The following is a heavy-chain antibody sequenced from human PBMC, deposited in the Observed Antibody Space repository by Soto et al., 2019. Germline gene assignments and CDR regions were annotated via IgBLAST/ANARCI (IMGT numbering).Heavy chain of an antibody. CDR2: IWYDGSNK. J-gene: IGHJ1*01. CDR1: GFTFSSYG. CDR3: ARDSVWFGELLRSPEYFQQ. V-gene: IGHV3-33*01. D-gene: IGHD3-10*01. Sequence: GGSLRLSCAASGFTFSSYGMHWVRQAPGKGLEWVAVIWYDGSNKYYADSVKGRFTISRDNSKNTLYLQMNSLRAEDTAVYYCARDSVWFGELLRSPEYFQQWGQGTLVTVSS.